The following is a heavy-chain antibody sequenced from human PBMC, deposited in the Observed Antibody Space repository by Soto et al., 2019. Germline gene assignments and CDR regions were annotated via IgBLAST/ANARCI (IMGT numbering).Heavy chain of an antibody. CDR2: ISTYSGIR. D-gene: IGHD2-2*01. CDR3: ARDPSTSRFDY. Sequence: HVLLVQSGPEVRKPGASVKVSCKASGYTFTSHGVSWLRQAPGQGLEWLGWISTYSGIRNYARKFQDRVTMGSDTSTSTVYMELRSLTSNDTAMYYCARDPSTSRFDYWGQGTLVTVSS. J-gene: IGHJ4*02. V-gene: IGHV1-18*01. CDR1: GYTFTSHG.